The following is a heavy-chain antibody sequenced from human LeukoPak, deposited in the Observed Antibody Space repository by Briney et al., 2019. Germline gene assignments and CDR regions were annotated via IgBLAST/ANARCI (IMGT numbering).Heavy chain of an antibody. J-gene: IGHJ5*02. CDR3: ARAPGSCSGGSCP. V-gene: IGHV1-2*02. CDR2: INPNSGGT. CDR1: GYTFTGYY. Sequence: ASVKVSCKASGYTFTGYYMHWVRQAPGQGLEWMGWINPNSGGTNYAQRFQGRVTMTRDTSISTAYMDLSRLRSDDPAVYYCARAPGSCSGGSCPCGQGPLVPVSS. D-gene: IGHD2-15*01.